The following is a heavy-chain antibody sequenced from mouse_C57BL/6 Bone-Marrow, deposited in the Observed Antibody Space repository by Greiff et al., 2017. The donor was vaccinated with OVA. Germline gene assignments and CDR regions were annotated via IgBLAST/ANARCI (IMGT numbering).Heavy chain of an antibody. J-gene: IGHJ2*01. CDR3: AYLSYYFDY. CDR2: IYPRSGNT. CDR1: GYTFTSYG. Sequence: QVHVKQSGAELARPGASVKLSCKASGYTFTSYGISWVKQRTGQGLEWIGEIYPRSGNTYYNEKFKGKATLTADKSSSTAYMELRSLTSEDSAVYFCAYLSYYFDYWGQGTTLTVSS. V-gene: IGHV1-81*01.